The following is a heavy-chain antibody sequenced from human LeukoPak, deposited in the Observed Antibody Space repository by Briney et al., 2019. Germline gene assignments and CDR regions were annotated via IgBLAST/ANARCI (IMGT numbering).Heavy chain of an antibody. Sequence: PGGSLRLSCAASRFTFSSYSMNWVRQAPGKGLEWVSSISGGASYLYYADSVKGRFTISRDNAKNSLYLQMNSLRAEDTAVYYCARDHSSSSGLDYWGQGTLVTVSS. CDR3: ARDHSSSSGLDY. CDR1: RFTFSSYS. CDR2: ISGGASYL. D-gene: IGHD6-6*01. V-gene: IGHV3-21*01. J-gene: IGHJ4*02.